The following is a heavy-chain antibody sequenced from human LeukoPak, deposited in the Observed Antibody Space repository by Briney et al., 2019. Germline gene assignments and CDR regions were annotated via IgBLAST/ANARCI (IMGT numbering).Heavy chain of an antibody. CDR2: ISSSSSYI. J-gene: IGHJ4*02. D-gene: IGHD6-13*01. Sequence: GRSLRLSCAASGFTFSSYSMNWVRQAPGKGLEWVSSISSSSSYIYYADSVKGRFTISRDNAKNSLYLQMNSLRAEDTAVYYCARAKSYSGYYFDYWGQGTLVTVSS. CDR3: ARAKSYSGYYFDY. V-gene: IGHV3-21*01. CDR1: GFTFSSYS.